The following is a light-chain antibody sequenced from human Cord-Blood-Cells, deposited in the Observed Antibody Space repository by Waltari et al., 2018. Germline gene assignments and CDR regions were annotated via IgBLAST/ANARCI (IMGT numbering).Light chain of an antibody. CDR1: SSDVGSYNL. V-gene: IGLV2-23*01. CDR3: CSYAGSSTYV. CDR2: EGS. J-gene: IGLJ1*01. Sequence: QSALTQPAPVSGSPGQSITIPCTGTSSDVGSYNLVSWYQQHQGKAPKLMIYEGSKRPSGVSNRFSGSKSGNTASLTISGLQAEDEADYYCCSYAGSSTYVFGTGTKVTVL.